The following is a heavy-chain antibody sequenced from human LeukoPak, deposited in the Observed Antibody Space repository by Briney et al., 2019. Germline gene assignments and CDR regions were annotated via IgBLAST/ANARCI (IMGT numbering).Heavy chain of an antibody. V-gene: IGHV3-30*02. CDR1: GFTFSSYG. CDR2: IRYDGSNK. Sequence: GGSLRLSCAASGFTFSSYGMHWVRQAPGKGLEWVAFIRYDGSNKYYADSVKGRFTISRDNSKNTLYLQMNGLRSEDTAVYYCATAAYDILTGGAIFGEDDAFDIWGQGTMVTVSS. J-gene: IGHJ3*02. D-gene: IGHD3-9*01. CDR3: ATAAYDILTGGAIFGEDDAFDI.